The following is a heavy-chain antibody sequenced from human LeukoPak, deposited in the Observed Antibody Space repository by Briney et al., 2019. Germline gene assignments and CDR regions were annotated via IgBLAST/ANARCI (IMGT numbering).Heavy chain of an antibody. V-gene: IGHV3-74*01. Sequence: PGGSLRLSCAASGFTFSSYWMHWVRQAPGKGLVWVSYISGDGSSTTYADSVKGRFTISRDNAKNTLDLQSNSLRAEDTAVYECARGGWGTAIDYWAQGTLVTVSS. D-gene: IGHD1-7*01. J-gene: IGHJ4*02. CDR1: GFTFSSYW. CDR3: ARGGWGTAIDY. CDR2: ISGDGSST.